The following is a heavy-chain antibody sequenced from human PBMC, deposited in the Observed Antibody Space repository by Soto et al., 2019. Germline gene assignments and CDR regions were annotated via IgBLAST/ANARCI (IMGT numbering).Heavy chain of an antibody. D-gene: IGHD6-13*01. CDR2: INHSGST. J-gene: IGHJ5*02. Sequence: SETLSLTCAVYGGSFSGYYWSWIRQPPGKGLEWIGEINHSGSTNYNPSLKSRVTISVDTSKNQFSLKLSSVTAADTAVYYCARVRKGWGIAAAGAGGWFDPWGQGTLVTVS. CDR1: GGSFSGYY. V-gene: IGHV4-34*01. CDR3: ARVRKGWGIAAAGAGGWFDP.